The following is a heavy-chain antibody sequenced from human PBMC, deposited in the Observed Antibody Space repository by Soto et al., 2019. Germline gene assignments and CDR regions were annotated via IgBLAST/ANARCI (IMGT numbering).Heavy chain of an antibody. CDR2: IVVGSGNT. CDR1: GFTFTSSA. J-gene: IGHJ3*02. D-gene: IGHD3-22*01. V-gene: IGHV1-58*01. Sequence: GASVKVSCKASGFTFTSSAVQWVRQARGQRLEWIGWIVVGSGNTNYAQKFQERVTITRDMSTSTAYMELSSLRSEDTAVYYCAAKGPLITMIVVGYDAFDIWGQGTMVTVSS. CDR3: AAKGPLITMIVVGYDAFDI.